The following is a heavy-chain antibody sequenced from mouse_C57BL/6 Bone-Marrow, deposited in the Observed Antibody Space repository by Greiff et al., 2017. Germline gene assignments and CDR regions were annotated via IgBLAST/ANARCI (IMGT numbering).Heavy chain of an antibody. CDR2: IDPEDGDT. CDR3: TTSLIYYDYDYPV. V-gene: IGHV14-1*01. D-gene: IGHD2-4*01. J-gene: IGHJ1*03. CDR1: GFNIKDYY. Sequence: VQLKQSGAELVRPGASVKLSCTASGFNIKDYYMHWVKQRPEQGLEWIGRIDPEDGDTEYAPKFQGKATMTADTSSNTAYLQLSSLTSEDTAVYYCTTSLIYYDYDYPVWGTGTTVTVSS.